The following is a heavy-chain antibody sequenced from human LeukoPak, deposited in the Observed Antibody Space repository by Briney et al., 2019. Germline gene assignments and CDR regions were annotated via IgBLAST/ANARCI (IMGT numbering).Heavy chain of an antibody. V-gene: IGHV3-30*18. CDR1: GFTFSGYG. CDR2: ISYDGSNK. CDR3: AKGGASGWLFDY. D-gene: IGHD6-19*01. J-gene: IGHJ4*02. Sequence: GGSLRLSCAASGFTFSGYGMHGVRQAPGKGLEWVAVISYDGSNKYYADSVKGRFTISRDNSKNTLYLQMNSLRAEDTAVYYCAKGGASGWLFDYWGQGTLVTVSS.